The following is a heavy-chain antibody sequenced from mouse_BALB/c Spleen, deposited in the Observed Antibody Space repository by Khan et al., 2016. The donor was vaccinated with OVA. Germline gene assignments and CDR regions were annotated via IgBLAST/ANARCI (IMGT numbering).Heavy chain of an antibody. D-gene: IGHD1-2*01. CDR3: ARAARIRY. CDR1: GHSITSGYG. Sequence: VQLQESGPGLVKPSQSLSLTCTVTGHSITSGYGWNWIRQFPGNKLEWMGYISYSGSTNYNPSLKSRISITRDTSKNQFFLQLNSVTTKDTATYDCARAARIRYWGQGTTLTVSS. J-gene: IGHJ2*01. CDR2: ISYSGST. V-gene: IGHV3-2*02.